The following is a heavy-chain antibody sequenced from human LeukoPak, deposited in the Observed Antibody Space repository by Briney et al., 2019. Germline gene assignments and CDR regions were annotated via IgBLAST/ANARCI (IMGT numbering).Heavy chain of an antibody. Sequence: HPGGSLRLSCAASGFTFTNHGMSWVRQTPGKGLEWVSAISGSGGSTYYADSVKGRFTISRDNSKNTLYLQMNSLRAEDTAVYYCAKGTPQYSSSWYYFDYWGQGTLVTVSS. J-gene: IGHJ4*02. D-gene: IGHD6-13*01. CDR1: GFTFTNHG. CDR2: ISGSGGST. CDR3: AKGTPQYSSSWYYFDY. V-gene: IGHV3-23*01.